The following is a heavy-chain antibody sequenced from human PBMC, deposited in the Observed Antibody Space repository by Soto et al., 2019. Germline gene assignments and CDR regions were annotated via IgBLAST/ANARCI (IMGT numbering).Heavy chain of an antibody. CDR2: IIPIFGTA. D-gene: IGHD3-3*01. CDR3: ARRGPYYDFWSGQPNAFDI. CDR1: GGTFSSYA. J-gene: IGHJ3*02. Sequence: QVQLVQSGAEVKKPGSSVKVSCKASGGTFSSYAISWVRQAPGQGLEWMGGIIPIFGTANYAQKFQGRVTITADESTSTAYMELSSLRSEDTAVYYCARRGPYYDFWSGQPNAFDICGQGTMVTVSS. V-gene: IGHV1-69*01.